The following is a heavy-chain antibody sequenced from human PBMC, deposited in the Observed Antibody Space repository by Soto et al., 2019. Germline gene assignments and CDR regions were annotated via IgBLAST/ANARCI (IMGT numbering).Heavy chain of an antibody. CDR3: ATARYYDFWSGYYAYYSYYPDV. CDR2: FDPEYGET. CDR1: GDTLPELS. Sequence: ASVKGSRKVSGDTLPELSMHWVRRAPGEGLEWMGGFDPEYGETIYAQKFQGRVTMTEDTSTDTAYMELSSLRSEDTAVYCCATARYYDFWSGYYAYYSYYPDVSGKGTPVPVSS. D-gene: IGHD3-3*01. J-gene: IGHJ6*03. V-gene: IGHV1-24*01.